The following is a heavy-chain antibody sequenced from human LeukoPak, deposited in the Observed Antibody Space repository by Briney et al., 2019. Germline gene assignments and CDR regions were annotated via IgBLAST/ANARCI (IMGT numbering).Heavy chain of an antibody. CDR3: ARANFYGEDY. CDR1: GFTFSDYY. D-gene: IGHD4-17*01. CDR2: MSSSGDTI. V-gene: IGHV3-11*01. Sequence: PGGSLRLSCAASGFTFSDYYMSWIRQAPGEGLEWVSYMSSSGDTIYYADSVKGRFTISRDNAKDSLYLQMNNLRAEDTAVYYCARANFYGEDYWGQGTLVTVSS. J-gene: IGHJ4*02.